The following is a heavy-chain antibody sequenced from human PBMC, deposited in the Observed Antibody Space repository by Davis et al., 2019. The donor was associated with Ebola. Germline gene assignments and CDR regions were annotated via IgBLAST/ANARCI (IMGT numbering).Heavy chain of an antibody. J-gene: IGHJ4*02. V-gene: IGHV3-53*05. Sequence: GGSLRLSCAASGFTVSSNYMSWVRQAPGKGLEWVSVIYSGGSTYYADSVKGRVTMTTDTSTSTAYMEVGSLRSDDTAVYYCARAQFPTTSDHWGQGTLVTVSS. CDR2: IYSGGST. CDR1: GFTVSSNY. CDR3: ARAQFPTTSDH. D-gene: IGHD1-1*01.